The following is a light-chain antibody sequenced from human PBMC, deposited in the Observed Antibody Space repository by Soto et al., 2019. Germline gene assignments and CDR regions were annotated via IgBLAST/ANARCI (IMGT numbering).Light chain of an antibody. CDR2: SNN. J-gene: IGLJ2*01. CDR1: SSNIGSNT. CDR3: AAWDDSLNGVV. V-gene: IGLV1-44*01. Sequence: QSVLTQPPSASGTPGQRVTISCSGSSSNIGSNTVNWYQQLPGTAPKLLIYSNNQRPSGVPARFSGSTSGTSASLAISGLQYEDEADYYCAAWDDSLNGVVFGGGTKVTVL.